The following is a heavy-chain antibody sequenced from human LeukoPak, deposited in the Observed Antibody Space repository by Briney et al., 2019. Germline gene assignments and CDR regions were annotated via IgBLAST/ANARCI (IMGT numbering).Heavy chain of an antibody. D-gene: IGHD6-19*01. J-gene: IGHJ4*02. V-gene: IGHV3-64*01. CDR1: GFTFSSYA. Sequence: GGSLRLSCAASGFTFSSYAMHWVRQAPGKGLEYVSAISSNGGSTYYANSVKGRFTISRDNSKNMLYLQMGSLRAEDMAVYYCARDGIAGAPTYYFDYWGQGTLVTVSS. CDR3: ARDGIAGAPTYYFDY. CDR2: ISSNGGST.